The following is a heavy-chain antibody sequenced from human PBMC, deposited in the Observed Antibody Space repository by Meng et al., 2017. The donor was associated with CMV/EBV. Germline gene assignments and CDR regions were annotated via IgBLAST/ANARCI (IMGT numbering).Heavy chain of an antibody. CDR1: GGSISSSSYY. V-gene: IGHV4-39*01. D-gene: IGHD3-22*01. CDR2: IYYSGST. J-gene: IGHJ4*02. CDR3: ARLIRTYYYDSNGYERYY. Sequence: GPLRLSCTVSGGSISSSSYYWGWIRQPPGKGLEWIGSIYYSGSTYYNPSLKSRVTISVDTSKNQFSLKLSSVTAADAAVDYCARLIRTYYYDSNGYERYYWGQGTLVTVSS.